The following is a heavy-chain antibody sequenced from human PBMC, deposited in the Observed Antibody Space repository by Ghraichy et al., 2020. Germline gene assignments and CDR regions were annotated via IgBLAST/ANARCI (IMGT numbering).Heavy chain of an antibody. CDR3: ARATPNYYDRDDKSNWYAEF. V-gene: IGHV4-30-4*01. J-gene: IGHJ2*01. CDR2: IHNTGTA. D-gene: IGHD3-22*01. Sequence: SETLSLTCSVSGDAMRGGDFYWSWIRQPPGKGLDWIGYIHNTGTAYYNPSLDSRFTISKDTSMNQFSLRVTSVTAGDTAVYFCARATPNYYDRDDKSNWYAEFWGRGTLVLVSS. CDR1: GDAMRGGDFY.